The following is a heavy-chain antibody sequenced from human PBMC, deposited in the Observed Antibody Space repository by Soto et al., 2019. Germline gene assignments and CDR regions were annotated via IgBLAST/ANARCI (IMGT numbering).Heavy chain of an antibody. CDR1: GFPFSSYG. V-gene: IGHV3-30*18. Sequence: GGSLSLSCAASGFPFSSYGMHWVRQAPGKGLEWVAVISYDGSNKYYADSVKGRFTISRDNSKNTLYLQMNSLRAEDTAVYYCAKAGYCSGGSCYHDAFDIWGQGTMVTVSS. CDR3: AKAGYCSGGSCYHDAFDI. D-gene: IGHD2-15*01. J-gene: IGHJ3*02. CDR2: ISYDGSNK.